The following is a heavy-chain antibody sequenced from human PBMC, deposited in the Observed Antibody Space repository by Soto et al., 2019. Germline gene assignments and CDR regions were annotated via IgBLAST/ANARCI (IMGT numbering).Heavy chain of an antibody. CDR3: ARHCPDIVAATTWGYYFDY. Sequence: ASETLSLTCTVSGGSISSSSYYWGWIRQPPGKGLEWIGSIYYSGSTYYNQPLKSRVTISVDTSKNQISLMLSSVTAADTAVYYCARHCPDIVAATTWGYYFDYWGQGTLVT. CDR1: GGSISSSSYY. CDR2: IYYSGST. D-gene: IGHD5-12*01. V-gene: IGHV4-39*01. J-gene: IGHJ4*02.